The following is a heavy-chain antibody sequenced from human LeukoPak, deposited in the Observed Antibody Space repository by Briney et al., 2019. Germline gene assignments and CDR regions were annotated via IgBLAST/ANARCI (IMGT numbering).Heavy chain of an antibody. Sequence: GGSLRLSCAASGFTFSSYWMSWVRQAPGKGLEWVANIKEDGSEKHYVDSVKGRFTISRDNSKNTLYLQMNSLRAEDTAVYYCARGISLSDFWSGYPLFDYWGQGTLVTVSS. J-gene: IGHJ4*02. CDR2: IKEDGSEK. CDR1: GFTFSSYW. V-gene: IGHV3-7*01. D-gene: IGHD3-3*01. CDR3: ARGISLSDFWSGYPLFDY.